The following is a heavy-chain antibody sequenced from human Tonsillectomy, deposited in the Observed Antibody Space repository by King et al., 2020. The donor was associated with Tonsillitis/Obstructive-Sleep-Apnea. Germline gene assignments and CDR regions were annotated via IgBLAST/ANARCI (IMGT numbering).Heavy chain of an antibody. D-gene: IGHD1-26*01. V-gene: IGHV3-7*04. CDR2: IKQDGSEK. CDR3: ARSFTDASGSYFGFDY. J-gene: IGHJ4*02. CDR1: GFTFSSYW. Sequence: VQLVESGGGLVQPGGSLRLSCAASGFTFSSYWMNWVRQAPGKGLEWVANIKQDGSEKYYVDSVKGRFTISRDNVKNSLYLQMNSLRAEDTAVYYCARSFTDASGSYFGFDYWGQGTLVTVSS.